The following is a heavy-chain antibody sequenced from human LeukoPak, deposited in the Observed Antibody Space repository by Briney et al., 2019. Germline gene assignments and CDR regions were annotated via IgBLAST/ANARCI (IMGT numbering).Heavy chain of an antibody. CDR1: GYTFTSYG. CDR3: ARDRATVTTGDVQGDY. V-gene: IGHV1-18*01. D-gene: IGHD4-17*01. CDR2: ISAYNGNT. J-gene: IGHJ4*02. Sequence: GASAKVSCKASGYTFTSYGISWVRQAPGQGLEWMGWISAYNGNTNYAQKLQGRVTMTTDTSTSTAYMELRSLRSDDTAVYYCARDRATVTTGDVQGDYWGQGTLVTVSS.